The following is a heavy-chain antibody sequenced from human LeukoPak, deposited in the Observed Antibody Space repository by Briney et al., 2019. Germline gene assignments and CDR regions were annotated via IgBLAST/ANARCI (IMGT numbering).Heavy chain of an antibody. Sequence: GSLRLSCAASGFTFSNHGMNWVRQAPGKGLEWIGEINHSGSTNYNPSLKSRVTISVDTSKNQFSLKLSSVTAADTAVYYCARHCSSTSCYVGWGQGTLVTVSS. CDR3: ARHCSSTSCYVG. CDR1: GFTFSNHG. CDR2: INHSGST. D-gene: IGHD2-2*01. J-gene: IGHJ4*02. V-gene: IGHV4-34*01.